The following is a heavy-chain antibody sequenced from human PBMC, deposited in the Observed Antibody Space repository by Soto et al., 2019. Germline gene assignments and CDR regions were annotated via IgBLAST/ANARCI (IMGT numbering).Heavy chain of an antibody. D-gene: IGHD2-2*01. CDR1: GGTFSSYA. CDR2: IIPIFGTA. Sequence: QVQLVQSGAEVKKPGSSVKVSCKASGGTFSSYAISWVRQAPGQGLEWMGGIIPIFGTANYAQKFQGRVTITADKSTSTAYMELSSLRSEDTAVYYCASCGGSNSCYDYYYGMDVWGQGTTVTVSS. J-gene: IGHJ6*02. CDR3: ASCGGSNSCYDYYYGMDV. V-gene: IGHV1-69*06.